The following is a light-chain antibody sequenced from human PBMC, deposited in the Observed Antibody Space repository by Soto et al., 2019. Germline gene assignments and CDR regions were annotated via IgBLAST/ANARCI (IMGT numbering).Light chain of an antibody. CDR3: SSYTINSSHV. J-gene: IGLJ1*01. V-gene: IGLV2-14*01. CDR2: AVS. Sequence: QSALTQPASVSGSPGQSITISRTGTSSDVGANIFVSWHQQHPGKAPKLMIYAVSSRPSGVSYRFSCSKSGNTASLTISGLQAEDEADYYCSSYTINSSHVFGTGSKVTGL. CDR1: SSDVGANIF.